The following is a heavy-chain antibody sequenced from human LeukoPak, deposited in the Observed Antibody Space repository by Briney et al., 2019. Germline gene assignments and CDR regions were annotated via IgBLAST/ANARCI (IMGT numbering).Heavy chain of an antibody. V-gene: IGHV3-11*06. D-gene: IGHD5-18*01. CDR3: ARVGTWIRSPVDY. J-gene: IGHJ4*02. Sequence: PGGSLRLSCAASGFTFSDYYMSWIRQAPGKGLEWVSYISSSSSYTNYADSVKGRFTISRDNAKNSLYLQMNSLRAEDTAVYYCARVGTWIRSPVDYWGQGTLVTVSS. CDR2: ISSSSSYT. CDR1: GFTFSDYY.